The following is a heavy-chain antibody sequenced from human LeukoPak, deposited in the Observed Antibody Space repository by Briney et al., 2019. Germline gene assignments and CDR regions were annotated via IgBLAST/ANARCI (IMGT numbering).Heavy chain of an antibody. CDR2: MNPNSGNT. D-gene: IGHD3-22*01. Sequence: ASVKVSCKASGYPFSRYDLNWVRQATGQGLEWMGWMNPNSGNTGYAQKFQGRVTMTTDTSTSTAYMELRSLRSDDTAVYYCARAGYYDSSGYYDYWGQGTLVTVSS. CDR1: GYPFSRYD. V-gene: IGHV1-8*01. CDR3: ARAGYYDSSGYYDY. J-gene: IGHJ4*02.